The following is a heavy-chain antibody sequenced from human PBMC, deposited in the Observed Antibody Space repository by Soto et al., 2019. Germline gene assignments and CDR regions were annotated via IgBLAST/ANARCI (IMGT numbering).Heavy chain of an antibody. CDR2: IYSSGST. CDR1: GGSFSSDTHY. Sequence: XATLSLTSTVSGGSFSSDTHYGSWIRQPPGKRLEWIGFIYSSGSTNYNPSLKSRVTMSVDTSKNQFSLKLRSVIVADTAVYHCARFVRSCSGTTCYTRADVWGQGTTVTVPS. J-gene: IGHJ6*02. CDR3: ARFVRSCSGTTCYTRADV. D-gene: IGHD2-2*02. V-gene: IGHV4-61*01.